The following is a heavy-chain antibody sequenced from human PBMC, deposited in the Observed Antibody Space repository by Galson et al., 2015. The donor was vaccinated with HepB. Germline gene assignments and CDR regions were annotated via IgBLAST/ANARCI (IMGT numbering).Heavy chain of an antibody. V-gene: IGHV1-24*01. J-gene: IGHJ4*02. CDR2: FDPEDGET. CDR3: ATDIKRARGSLFGVVIAGFDY. CDR1: GYTLTELS. D-gene: IGHD3-3*01. Sequence: SVKVSCKVSGYTLTELSMHWVRQAPGKGLEWMGGFDPEDGETIYAQKFQGRVTMTEDTSTDTAYMELSSLRSEDTAVYYCATDIKRARGSLFGVVIAGFDYWGQGTLVTVSS.